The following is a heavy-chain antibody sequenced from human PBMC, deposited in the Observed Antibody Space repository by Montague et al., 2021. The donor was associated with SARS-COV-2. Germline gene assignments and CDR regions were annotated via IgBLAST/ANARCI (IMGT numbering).Heavy chain of an antibody. CDR2: TSYPGATWYN. Sequence: CAISGDSVGTEGVGWGWNRQSPSRGLEWLGVTSYPGATWYNEYAESVKGRITINPDTPKNQFSLHLTSVTPEDTAVYYCARHSYRTFDFWGQGTLVTVSS. D-gene: IGHD3-10*01. V-gene: IGHV6-1*01. CDR1: GDSVGTEGVG. CDR3: ARHSYRTFDF. J-gene: IGHJ4*02.